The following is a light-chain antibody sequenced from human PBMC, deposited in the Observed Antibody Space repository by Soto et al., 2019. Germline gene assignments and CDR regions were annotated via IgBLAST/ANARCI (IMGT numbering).Light chain of an antibody. CDR2: DAS. J-gene: IGKJ2*01. CDR1: RDISVY. Sequence: DIQMTQSPSSLSASVGDRVTITCQASRDISVYLNWYQQKPGRPPKLLVFDASNLQTGVPSRFSGSGSGTHFTFTIDSLQPEDIATYYCQQYDNLPPYTFGQGTKVEI. CDR3: QQYDNLPPYT. V-gene: IGKV1-33*01.